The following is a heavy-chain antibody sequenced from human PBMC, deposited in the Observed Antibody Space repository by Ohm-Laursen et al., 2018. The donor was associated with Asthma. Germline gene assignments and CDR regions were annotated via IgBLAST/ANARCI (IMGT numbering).Heavy chain of an antibody. V-gene: IGHV1-69*13. J-gene: IGHJ6*02. CDR3: ARGPSDYSNYGRGVYYYGMDV. Sequence: GASVKVSCKASGGTFSSYAISWVRQAPGQGLEWMGGIIPIFGTANYAQKFQGRVTITADESTSTAYMELSSLRSEDTAVYYCARGPSDYSNYGRGVYYYGMDVWGQGTTVTVSS. D-gene: IGHD4-11*01. CDR1: GGTFSSYA. CDR2: IIPIFGTA.